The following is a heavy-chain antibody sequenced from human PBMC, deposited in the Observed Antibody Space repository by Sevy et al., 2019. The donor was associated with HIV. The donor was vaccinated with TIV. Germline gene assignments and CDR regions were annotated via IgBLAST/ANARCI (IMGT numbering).Heavy chain of an antibody. Sequence: RGSLRLSCAASGFTFSSYAMYWVRQAPGKGLEWVAVISYDGSNKYYADSVKGRFTISRDNSKNTLYLQMNSLRAEDTAVYYCARGDYYDSSGYQTLMVYWGQGTLVTVSS. J-gene: IGHJ4*02. CDR3: ARGDYYDSSGYQTLMVY. D-gene: IGHD3-22*01. CDR1: GFTFSSYA. CDR2: ISYDGSNK. V-gene: IGHV3-30-3*01.